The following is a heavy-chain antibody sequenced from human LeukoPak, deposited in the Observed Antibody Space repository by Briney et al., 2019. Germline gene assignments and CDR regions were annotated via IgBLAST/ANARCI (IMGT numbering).Heavy chain of an antibody. J-gene: IGHJ4*02. D-gene: IGHD3-10*01. V-gene: IGHV1-2*02. CDR1: GCTFTGYY. Sequence: ASVKVSCKASGCTFTGYYIHWVRQAPGQGLEWMGLINPNSGGTNYAQKFQGRVTMTRDTSISTAYMELSSLRSDDTAVYYCARDLEGYHYGSGNYPQWGQGTLVTVSS. CDR3: ARDLEGYHYGSGNYPQ. CDR2: INPNSGGT.